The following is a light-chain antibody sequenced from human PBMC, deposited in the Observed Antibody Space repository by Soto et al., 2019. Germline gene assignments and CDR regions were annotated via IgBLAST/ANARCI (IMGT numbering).Light chain of an antibody. V-gene: IGKV1-5*03. J-gene: IGKJ1*01. CDR3: QHYNSYSEA. CDR2: KAS. CDR1: QTISSW. Sequence: QITQSPSTLSGSVGDRVTITCWASQTISSWLAWYQQKPGKAPKLLIYKASTLKSGVPSRFSGSGSGTEFTLTISSLQPDDFATYYCQHYNSYSEAFGQGTKVDIK.